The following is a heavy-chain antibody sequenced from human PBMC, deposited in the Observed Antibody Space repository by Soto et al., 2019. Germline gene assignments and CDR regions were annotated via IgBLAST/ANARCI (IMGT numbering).Heavy chain of an antibody. CDR1: GGSISSGGYY. CDR3: ARVVVGATRDYYYGMDV. J-gene: IGHJ6*02. CDR2: IYYSGST. D-gene: IGHD1-26*01. Sequence: LSLTCTVSGGSISSGGYYWSWIRQHPGKGLEWIGYIYYSGSTYCNPSLKSRVTISVDTSKNQFSLKLSSVTAADTAVYYCARVVVGATRDYYYGMDVWGQGTTVTVSS. V-gene: IGHV4-31*03.